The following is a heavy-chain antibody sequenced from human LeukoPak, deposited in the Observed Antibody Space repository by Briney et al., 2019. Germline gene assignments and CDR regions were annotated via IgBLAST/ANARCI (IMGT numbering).Heavy chain of an antibody. CDR1: GGTFSSYT. V-gene: IGHV1-69*02. CDR2: IIPILGIA. J-gene: IGHJ4*02. CDR3: AVVAPSGDDFKTYYFDY. D-gene: IGHD3-3*01. Sequence: SVKVSCKASGGTFSSYTISWVRQAPGQGLEWMGRIIPILGIANYAQKFQGRVTITADKSTSTAYMELSSLRSEDTAVYYCAVVAPSGDDFKTYYFDYWGQGTLVTVSS.